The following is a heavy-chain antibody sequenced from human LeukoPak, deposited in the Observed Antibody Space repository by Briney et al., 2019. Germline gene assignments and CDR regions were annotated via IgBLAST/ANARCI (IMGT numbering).Heavy chain of an antibody. CDR3: AREGYSDHDFIY. J-gene: IGHJ4*02. CDR1: GGSISSYY. Sequence: SETLSLTCTVSGGSISSYYWSWIRQPPGKGLEWIGYIYHSGDTKYNPSLKSRVTISVDTSKNQFSLRLRSVTAADTAVYYCAREGYSDHDFIYWGQGTLVTVSS. CDR2: IYHSGDT. V-gene: IGHV4-59*01. D-gene: IGHD3/OR15-3a*01.